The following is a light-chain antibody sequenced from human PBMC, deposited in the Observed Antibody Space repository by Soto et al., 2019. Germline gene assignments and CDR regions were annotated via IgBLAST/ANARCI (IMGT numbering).Light chain of an antibody. V-gene: IGKV2-24*01. J-gene: IGKJ1*01. CDR2: KIS. CDR1: QSLVHGDGNTY. Sequence: DLVMTQTPLSSPVTLGQPASISCKSSQSLVHGDGNTYLSWLQQRPGQPPRLLIYKISKRFSGVPDRFSGSGAGTDFTLKISRVEAEDVGVYYCMQITQFPRTFGQGTKVEIK. CDR3: MQITQFPRT.